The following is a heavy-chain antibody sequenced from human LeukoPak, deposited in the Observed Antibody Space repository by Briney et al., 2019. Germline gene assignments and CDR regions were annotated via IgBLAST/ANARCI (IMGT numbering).Heavy chain of an antibody. V-gene: IGHV4-4*08. CDR2: IYTSGST. CDR3: ARDYDFWSGYYMRWFDP. D-gene: IGHD3-3*01. CDR1: GGSISSYY. Sequence: PSETLSLTCTVSGGSISSYYWSWIRQPPGKGLEWIGYIYTSGSTNYNPSLKSRVTISVDTSKNQFSLKLSSVTAADTAVYYCARDYDFWSGYYMRWFDPWGQGTLVTVSS. J-gene: IGHJ5*02.